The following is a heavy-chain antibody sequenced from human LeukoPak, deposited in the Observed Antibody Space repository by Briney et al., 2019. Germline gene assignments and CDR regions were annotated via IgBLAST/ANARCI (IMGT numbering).Heavy chain of an antibody. CDR3: ARDRPRSGFDP. Sequence: GGSLRLSCAASGFTVSGNYMSWVRQAPGTGVEWVSVIYSGGSTYYADSVKGRFTISRDNSKNTLYLQMNSLRAEDTAVYYCARDRPRSGFDPWGQGTLVTVSS. CDR2: IYSGGST. J-gene: IGHJ5*02. V-gene: IGHV3-66*01. CDR1: GFTVSGNY.